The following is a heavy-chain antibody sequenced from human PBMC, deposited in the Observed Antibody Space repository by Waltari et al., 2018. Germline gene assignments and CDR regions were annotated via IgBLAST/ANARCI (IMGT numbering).Heavy chain of an antibody. Sequence: QVQLQESGPGLVKPSETLSLTCAVSGYSISSGYYWGWNRQPPGKGLEWIGSIYHSGSTYYNPSLKSRVTISVDTSKNQFSLKLSSVTAADTAVYYCARRVRGVYGGMDVWGQGTTVTVSS. CDR3: ARRVRGVYGGMDV. V-gene: IGHV4-38-2*01. CDR2: IYHSGST. J-gene: IGHJ6*02. D-gene: IGHD3-10*01. CDR1: GYSISSGYY.